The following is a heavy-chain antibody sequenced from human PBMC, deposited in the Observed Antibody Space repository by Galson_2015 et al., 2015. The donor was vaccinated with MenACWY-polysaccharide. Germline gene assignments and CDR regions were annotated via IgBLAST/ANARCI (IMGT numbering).Heavy chain of an antibody. CDR1: GYNFPKYP. D-gene: IGHD3/OR15-3a*01. CDR2: INAGSDDT. Sequence: SVKVSCKASGYNFPKYPMHWVRQAPGQGLEWMRCINAGSDDTEYSQNFQGRVTITRDTSANTAYMELSSLTSEDTAVYFCARGTGADHWGQGTLVTVSS. CDR3: ARGTGADH. J-gene: IGHJ4*02. V-gene: IGHV1-3*01.